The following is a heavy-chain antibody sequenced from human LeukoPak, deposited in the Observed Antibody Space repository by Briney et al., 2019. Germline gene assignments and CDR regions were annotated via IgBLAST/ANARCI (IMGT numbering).Heavy chain of an antibody. CDR2: IYSGGST. D-gene: IGHD4-17*01. V-gene: IGHV3-66*01. CDR3: ARCVGDDYGDYGVLGWYFDL. CDR1: GFTVSSNY. J-gene: IGHJ2*01. Sequence: PGGSLRLSCAASGFTVSSNYMSWVRQAPGKGLEWVSVIYSGGSTYYADSVKGRFTISRDNSKNTLYLQMNSLRAEDTAVYYCARCVGDDYGDYGVLGWYFDLWGRGTLVTVSS.